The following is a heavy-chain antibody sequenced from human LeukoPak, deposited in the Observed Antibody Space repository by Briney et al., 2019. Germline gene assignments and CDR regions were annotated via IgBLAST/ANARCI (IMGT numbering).Heavy chain of an antibody. D-gene: IGHD2-15*01. CDR3: AREDCPRCGMDV. CDR1: GFTVSTNY. J-gene: IGHJ6*02. V-gene: IGHV3-66*01. Sequence: GGSLRLSCTASGFTVSTNYMSWVRQAPGKGLEWVSVIYSGGSTYYADSVKGRFTISRDNSKNTLLLQMNSLRAEDTAVYYCAREDCPRCGMDVWGQGTTVTVSS. CDR2: IYSGGST.